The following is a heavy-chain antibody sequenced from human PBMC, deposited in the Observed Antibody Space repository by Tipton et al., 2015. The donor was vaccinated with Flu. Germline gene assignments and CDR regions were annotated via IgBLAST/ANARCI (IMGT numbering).Heavy chain of an antibody. CDR1: GFTFSSYS. CDR3: ARDYDSSGYYLEAFDI. J-gene: IGHJ3*02. CDR2: ISSSSSYI. V-gene: IGHV3-21*01. D-gene: IGHD3-22*01. Sequence: SLRLSCAASGFTFSSYSMNWVRQAPGKGLEWVSSISSSSSYIYYADSVKGRFTISRDNAKNSLYLQMNSLRAEDTAVYYCARDYDSSGYYLEAFDIWGQGTMVTVSS.